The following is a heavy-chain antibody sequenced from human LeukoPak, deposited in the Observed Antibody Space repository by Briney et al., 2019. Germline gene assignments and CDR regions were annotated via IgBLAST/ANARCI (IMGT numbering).Heavy chain of an antibody. D-gene: IGHD2-21*02. CDR2: ISGSGGST. J-gene: IGHJ3*01. Sequence: GGSLRLSCAASGFTVRSNYMSWVRQAPGKGPEWVSVISGSGGSTHYTDSVQGRFTISRDNSKNTLFLQMDSLRAEDTAVYYCAKERLRSEITIDAFDVWGHGTVVTVSS. V-gene: IGHV3-23*01. CDR1: GFTVRSNY. CDR3: AKERLRSEITIDAFDV.